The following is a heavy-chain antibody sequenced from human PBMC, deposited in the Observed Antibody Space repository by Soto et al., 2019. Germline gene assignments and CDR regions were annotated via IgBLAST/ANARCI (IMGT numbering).Heavy chain of an antibody. CDR3: ARLRKVVRGVNWFDP. V-gene: IGHV4-30-4*01. J-gene: IGHJ5*02. CDR1: GGSIISGDYY. Sequence: PSETLSLTCTVSGGSIISGDYYWSWIRQPPGKGLEWIGYIYYSGSTYYNPSLKSRVTISVDTSKNQFSLKLSSVTAADTAVYYCARLRKVVRGVNWFDPWGQGTLVTVSS. D-gene: IGHD3-10*01. CDR2: IYYSGST.